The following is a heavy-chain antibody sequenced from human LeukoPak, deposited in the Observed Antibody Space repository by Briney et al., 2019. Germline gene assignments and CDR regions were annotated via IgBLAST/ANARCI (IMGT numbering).Heavy chain of an antibody. V-gene: IGHV4-59*12. CDR1: GGSISSSG. CDR3: ARGWGYFDY. J-gene: IGHJ4*02. CDR2: IYYSATT. D-gene: IGHD3-22*01. Sequence: SETLSLTCTVSGGSISSSGWSWIRQPPGKGLEWIRNIYYSATTNYNPSLKSRVTISEDTSRNQFSLNLSSVTAADTAVYYCARGWGYFDYWGQGTLVTVSS.